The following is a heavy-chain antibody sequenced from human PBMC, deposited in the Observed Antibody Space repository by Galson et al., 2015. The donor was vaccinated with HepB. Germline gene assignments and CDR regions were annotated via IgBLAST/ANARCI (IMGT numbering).Heavy chain of an antibody. CDR3: AADATPYQSGWVYFDF. Sequence: SLRLSCAASGSTFSSYGMHWVRQAPGKGLEWVAVISYDGSNKYYADSVKGRFTISRDNSKNTLYLQMNSLRAEDTALYYCAADATPYQSGWVYFDFWGQGTLVTVSS. D-gene: IGHD6-19*01. CDR1: GSTFSSYG. V-gene: IGHV3-30*03. J-gene: IGHJ4*02. CDR2: ISYDGSNK.